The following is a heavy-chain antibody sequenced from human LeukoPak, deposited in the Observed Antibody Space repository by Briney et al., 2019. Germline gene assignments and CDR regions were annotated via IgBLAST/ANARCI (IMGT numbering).Heavy chain of an antibody. Sequence: GGSLRLSCAASGFTFSSNWLSWVRQAPGKGLEWVSVIYSGGSTYYADSVKGRFTISRDNSKNTLYLQMNSLRAEDTAVYYCARGGYYGGTLGTFDIWGQGTMVTVSS. CDR2: IYSGGST. D-gene: IGHD4-23*01. J-gene: IGHJ3*02. CDR3: ARGGYYGGTLGTFDI. V-gene: IGHV3-53*01. CDR1: GFTFSSNW.